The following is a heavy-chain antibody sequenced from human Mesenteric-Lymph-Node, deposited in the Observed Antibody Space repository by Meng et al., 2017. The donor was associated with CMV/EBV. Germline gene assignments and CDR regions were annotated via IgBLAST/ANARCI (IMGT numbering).Heavy chain of an antibody. CDR3: ARGFDWYSGSYYVY. V-gene: IGHV4-61*01. Sequence: GSLRLSCTFSGGSVSSGSYYWSWIRQPPGKGLEWIGYIYYSGSTNYNPSLKSRVTISVDTSKNQFSLKLSSVTAADTAVYYCARGFDWYSGSYYVYWGQGTLVTVSS. CDR2: IYYSGST. D-gene: IGHD1-26*01. CDR1: GGSVSSGSYY. J-gene: IGHJ4*02.